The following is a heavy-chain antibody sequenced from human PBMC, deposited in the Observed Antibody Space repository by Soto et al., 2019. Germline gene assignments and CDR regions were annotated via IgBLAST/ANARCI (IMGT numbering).Heavy chain of an antibody. CDR3: AGGSYSSSWYFDY. CDR2: IYYSGST. Sequence: SETLSLTCTDSGGSISSYYWSWIRRPPGKGLEWIGYIYYSGSTNYNPSLKSRVTISVDTSKNQFSLKLSSVTAADTAVYYCAGGSYSSSWYFDYWGQGTLVTVSS. CDR1: GGSISSYY. D-gene: IGHD6-13*01. V-gene: IGHV4-59*01. J-gene: IGHJ4*02.